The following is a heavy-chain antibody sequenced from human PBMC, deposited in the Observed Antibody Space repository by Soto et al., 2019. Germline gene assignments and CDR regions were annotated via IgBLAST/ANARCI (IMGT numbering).Heavy chain of an antibody. CDR2: ISWNSGSI. J-gene: IGHJ4*02. D-gene: IGHD1-1*01. CDR1: GFTFDDYA. V-gene: IGHV3-9*01. CDR3: AKPLEPRLASKDFDY. Sequence: EVQLVESGGGLVQPGRSLRLSCAASGFTFDDYAMHWVRQAPGKGLEWVSGISWNSGSIGYADSVKGRFTISRDNAKNSLYLQMNSLRAEDTALYYCAKPLEPRLASKDFDYWGQGTLVTVSS.